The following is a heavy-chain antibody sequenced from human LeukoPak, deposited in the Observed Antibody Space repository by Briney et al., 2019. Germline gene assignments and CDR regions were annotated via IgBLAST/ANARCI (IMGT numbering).Heavy chain of an antibody. Sequence: PGGSLRLSCEASGFNFSSYVINWVRQAPGKGLEWGSAVSGSAGTTYYADSVKGRFTISRDNSKNTLYLQMNSLRAEDTALYYCARTPLVRYFDSWGQGTLVTVSS. CDR2: VSGSAGTT. CDR3: ARTPLVRYFDS. D-gene: IGHD2-2*01. CDR1: GFNFSSYV. V-gene: IGHV3-23*01. J-gene: IGHJ4*02.